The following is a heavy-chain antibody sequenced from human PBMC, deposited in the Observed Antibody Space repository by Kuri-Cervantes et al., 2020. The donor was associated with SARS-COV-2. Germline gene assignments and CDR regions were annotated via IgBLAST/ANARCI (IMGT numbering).Heavy chain of an antibody. CDR3: VREKGGWLQGDY. V-gene: IGHV3-11*04. Sequence: GGSLRLSCEASGFTFSESYMSWIRQAPGKGLEWLSYIGGGGVTIDYADSVKGRFTISRDNAKNSLYLEMNSLRAEDTAVYYCVREKGGWLQGDYWGQGTLVTVSS. CDR2: IGGGGVTI. CDR1: GFTFSESY. J-gene: IGHJ4*02. D-gene: IGHD5-24*01.